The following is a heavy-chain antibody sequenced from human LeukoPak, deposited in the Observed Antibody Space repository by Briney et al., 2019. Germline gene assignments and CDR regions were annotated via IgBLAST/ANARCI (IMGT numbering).Heavy chain of an antibody. CDR1: GGTFSSYA. J-gene: IGHJ4*02. V-gene: IGHV1-69*05. D-gene: IGHD4-11*01. CDR3: ARVHDYSNPDFDY. CDR2: IIPIFGTA. Sequence: GASVKVSCKASGGTFSSYAISWERQAPGQGLEWMGGIIPIFGTANYAQKFQGRVTITTDESTSTAYMELSSLRSEDTAVYYCARVHDYSNPDFDYWGQGTLVTVSS.